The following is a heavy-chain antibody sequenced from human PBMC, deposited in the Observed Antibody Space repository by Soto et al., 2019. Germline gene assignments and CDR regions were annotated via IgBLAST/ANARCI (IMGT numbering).Heavy chain of an antibody. V-gene: IGHV4-31*03. Sequence: PSETLSLTCTVSGGSTSSGGFYWSWIRQHPGKGLEWIGYIYYSGISYYNPSLKSRVSISLDTSRNQFSMTPNSVTAADTAVYYCARNGYTYGMDVWGQGATVTVSS. CDR2: IYYSGIS. J-gene: IGHJ6*02. CDR1: GGSTSSGGFY. CDR3: ARNGYTYGMDV. D-gene: IGHD5-18*01.